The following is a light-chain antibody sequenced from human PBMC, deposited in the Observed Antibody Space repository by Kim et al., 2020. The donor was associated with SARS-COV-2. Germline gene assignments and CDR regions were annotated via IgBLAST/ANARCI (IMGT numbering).Light chain of an antibody. J-gene: IGLJ2*01. CDR3: CSYAGNYIVI. CDR2: DAH. Sequence: GQSVTSSWTGTSSDVGEYNYVSWYQQHPGKAPKLMIYDAHQRPSGVPDRFSGSKSGNTASLTISGLLAEDEADYYCCSYAGNYIVIFGGGTQLTVL. V-gene: IGLV2-11*03. CDR1: SSDVGEYNY.